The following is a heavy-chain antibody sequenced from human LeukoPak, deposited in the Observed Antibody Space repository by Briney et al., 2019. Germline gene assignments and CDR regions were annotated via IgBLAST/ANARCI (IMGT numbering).Heavy chain of an antibody. CDR2: INHSGST. CDR3: ARDRYCSSTSCYVPRGMDV. V-gene: IGHV4-39*07. Sequence: SQTLSLTRTVSGGSISSGSYYWSWIRQPPGKGLEWIGEINHSGSTNYNPSLKSRVTISVDTSKNQFSLKLSSVTAADTAVYYCARDRYCSSTSCYVPRGMDVWGQGTTVTVSS. CDR1: GGSISSGSYY. J-gene: IGHJ6*02. D-gene: IGHD2-2*01.